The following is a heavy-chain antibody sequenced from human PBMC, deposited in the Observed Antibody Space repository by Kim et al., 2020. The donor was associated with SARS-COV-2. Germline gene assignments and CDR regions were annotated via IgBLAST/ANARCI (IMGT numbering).Heavy chain of an antibody. CDR1: GYTLTELS. J-gene: IGHJ6*02. CDR3: ATAPDNYYDSSGYSYYYYYGMDV. CDR2: FDPEDGET. V-gene: IGHV1-24*01. Sequence: ASVKVSCKVSGYTLTELSMHWVRQAPGKGLEWMGGFDPEDGETIYAQKFQGRVTMTEDTSTDTAYMELSSLRSEDTAVYYCATAPDNYYDSSGYSYYYYYGMDVWGQGTTVTVSS. D-gene: IGHD3-22*01.